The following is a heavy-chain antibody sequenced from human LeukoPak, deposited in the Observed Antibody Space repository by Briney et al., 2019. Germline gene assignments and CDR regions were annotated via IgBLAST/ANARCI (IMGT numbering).Heavy chain of an antibody. J-gene: IGHJ3*02. V-gene: IGHV6-1*01. Sequence: SQTLSLTCAISRDSVSSNSASWNWIRQSPSRGLEWLGRTYYRSKWYNDYAVSVKSRIIINSDTSKNQFSLKLSSVTAADTAVYYCARDFSGWYKAFDIWGQGTMVTVSS. CDR1: RDSVSSNSAS. D-gene: IGHD6-19*01. CDR3: ARDFSGWYKAFDI. CDR2: TYYRSKWYN.